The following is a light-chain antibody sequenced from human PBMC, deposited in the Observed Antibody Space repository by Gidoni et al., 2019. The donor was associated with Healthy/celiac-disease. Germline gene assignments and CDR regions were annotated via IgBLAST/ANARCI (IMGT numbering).Light chain of an antibody. Sequence: EIVMTQSPATLSVSPGERATLSCRASQSVSSNLAWYQQKPGQAPRLLIYGASTRATGIPARFSGSGSGTEFTLTISSLQSEDFAVYYCQQYNNWPPYTFRPXTKLEIK. CDR2: GAS. CDR1: QSVSSN. CDR3: QQYNNWPPYT. J-gene: IGKJ2*01. V-gene: IGKV3-15*01.